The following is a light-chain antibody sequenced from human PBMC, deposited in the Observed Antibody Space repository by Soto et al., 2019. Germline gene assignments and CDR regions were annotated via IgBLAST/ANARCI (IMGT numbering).Light chain of an antibody. CDR3: QQFDDSRPAFT. V-gene: IGKV3-20*01. CDR2: GAS. J-gene: IGKJ2*01. CDR1: QTVNSRY. Sequence: ESVLTQSPGTLSLSPGERATLSCRASQTVNSRYLTWYQHKPGQAPRLLIYGASIRAPGIPDRFSGSRSGADFSLTITRLEPEDSAVYYCQQFDDSRPAFTFGQGTKLEI.